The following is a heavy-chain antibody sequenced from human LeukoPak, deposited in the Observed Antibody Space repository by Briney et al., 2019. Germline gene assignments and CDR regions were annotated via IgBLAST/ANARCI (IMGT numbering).Heavy chain of an antibody. V-gene: IGHV3-30*02. CDR3: AKARSRVVVSGDAFDI. D-gene: IGHD3-22*01. CDR2: IRYDGSNK. CDR1: GFTFSSYG. Sequence: GGSLRLSCAASGFTFSSYGMHWVRQAPGKGLEWVAFIRYDGSNKYYADSVKGRFTISRDNSKNTLYLQMNSLRAEDTAVYYCAKARSRVVVSGDAFDIWGQGTMVTVSS. J-gene: IGHJ3*02.